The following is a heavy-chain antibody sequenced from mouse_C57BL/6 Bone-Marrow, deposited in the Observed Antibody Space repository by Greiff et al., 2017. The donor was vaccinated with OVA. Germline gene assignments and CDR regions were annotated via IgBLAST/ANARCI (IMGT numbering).Heavy chain of an antibody. CDR1: GYTFTSYW. CDR2: IYPGSGST. CDR3: ARAGYGSSPFAY. V-gene: IGHV1-55*01. Sequence: QVQLQQSGAELVKPGASVKMSCKASGYTFTSYWITWVKQRPGQGLEWIGDIYPGSGSTNYNEKFKSKATLTVDTSSSTAYMQLSSLTSEDSAVYYCARAGYGSSPFAYWGQGTLVTVSA. D-gene: IGHD1-1*01. J-gene: IGHJ3*01.